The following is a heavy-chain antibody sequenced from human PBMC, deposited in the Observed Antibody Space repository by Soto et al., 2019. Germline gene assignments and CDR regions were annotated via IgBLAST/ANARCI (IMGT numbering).Heavy chain of an antibody. CDR2: INPNSGGT. CDR3: SNDHGSGRSEDWDY. CDR1: GYTFIAYH. Sequence: QVQLLQSGAEAKKPGASVKVSCKASGYTFIAYHIHWLRHAPGQGLEWMGWINPNSGGTNYAQEFQDRVTLTRDTYMGTAYLELSRMTSDDTAMYYCSNDHGSGRSEDWDYWGQGTLVTVSP. J-gene: IGHJ4*02. V-gene: IGHV1-2*02. D-gene: IGHD6-19*01.